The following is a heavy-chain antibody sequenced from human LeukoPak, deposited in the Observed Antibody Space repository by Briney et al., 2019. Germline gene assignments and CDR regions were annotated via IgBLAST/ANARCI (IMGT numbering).Heavy chain of an antibody. CDR3: EKDSHLDV. CDR1: GGSISGTDLY. V-gene: IGHV4-39*01. Sequence: SETLSLTCTVSGGSISGTDLYWGWIRQLPGKGREWIGNIHSSGTSFCNPSLKSRVTISVDTSKNQFSLKLSSVTAADTAVYYCEKDSHLDVWGQGTTVTVSS. CDR2: IHSSGTS. D-gene: IGHD2-15*01. J-gene: IGHJ6*02.